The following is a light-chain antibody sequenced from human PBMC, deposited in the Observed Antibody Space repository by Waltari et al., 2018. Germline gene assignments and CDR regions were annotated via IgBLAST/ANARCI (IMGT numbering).Light chain of an antibody. CDR3: QQANSFPFT. CDR2: AAS. V-gene: IGKV1D-12*01. Sequence: DIQMTQSPSSVSASVGDTVTITCRASQGISIWLAWYQQKPGRTPDLLIYAASSLQSGVPSRFSGSGSGTDFTLIITRLQPEDFATYYGQQANSFPFTFGGGTKVEI. CDR1: QGISIW. J-gene: IGKJ4*01.